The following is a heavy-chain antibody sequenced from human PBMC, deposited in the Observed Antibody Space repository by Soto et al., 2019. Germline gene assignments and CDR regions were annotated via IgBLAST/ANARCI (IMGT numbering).Heavy chain of an antibody. V-gene: IGHV1-46*01. CDR3: ASVLLRYFDLAY. Sequence: QVQLMQSGAEVKKPGASVTISCKASGETFTRYFIHWVRQAPGQGLEWMGRINPSGGSTSYAQKFQGRLTLTRDTSTSTAYMEMRSLRSDDTAIYYCASVLLRYFDLAYWGQGTLVTVSS. D-gene: IGHD3-9*01. CDR1: GETFTRYF. J-gene: IGHJ4*02. CDR2: INPSGGST.